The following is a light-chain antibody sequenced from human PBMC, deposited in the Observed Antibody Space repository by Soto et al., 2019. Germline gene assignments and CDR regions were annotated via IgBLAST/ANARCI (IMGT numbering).Light chain of an antibody. V-gene: IGLV1-40*01. CDR1: SSNIGAGND. Sequence: QSVLTQPPSVSGAPGQRVTISCTGSSSNIGAGNDVHLYQQLPGTAPKLLIYGNSNLPSGVPDRFSVSKCGTSASLAITGLQSEDEADYYCKYYACSRCGWVFGGGTKLTVL. CDR3: KYYACSRCGWV. J-gene: IGLJ3*02. CDR2: GNS.